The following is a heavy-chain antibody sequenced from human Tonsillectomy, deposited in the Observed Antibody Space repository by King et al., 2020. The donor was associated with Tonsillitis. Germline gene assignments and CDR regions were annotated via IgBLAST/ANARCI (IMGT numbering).Heavy chain of an antibody. CDR2: IYTSGST. CDR3: ARDSPRLGDYGTYWFDP. Sequence: QLQESGPGLVKPSETLSLTCTVSGGSISSYYWSWIRQPAGKGLEWIGRIYTSGSTNYNPSLKSRVTMSVDTSKNQFSLKLSSVTAADTAGYYCARDSPRLGDYGTYWFDPWGQGTLVTVSS. CDR1: GGSISSYY. D-gene: IGHD4-17*01. J-gene: IGHJ5*02. V-gene: IGHV4-4*07.